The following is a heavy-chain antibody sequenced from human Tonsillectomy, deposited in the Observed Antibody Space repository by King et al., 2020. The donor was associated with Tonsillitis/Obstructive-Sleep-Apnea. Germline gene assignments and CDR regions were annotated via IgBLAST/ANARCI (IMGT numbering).Heavy chain of an antibody. J-gene: IGHJ6*02. CDR1: GYTFTSYG. CDR2: NSADNGKT. Sequence: HVQLVESGAEVKKPGASVKVSCKAFGYTFTSYGISWVRQAPGQGLEWRGWNSADNGKTNYAQKVQGRVTMTTDTSTSTAYMEVRSLRSDDPAVYYCARNEAVADEYHYGKDVWGQGTTVTVSS. D-gene: IGHD6-13*01. V-gene: IGHV1-18*01. CDR3: ARNEAVADEYHYGKDV.